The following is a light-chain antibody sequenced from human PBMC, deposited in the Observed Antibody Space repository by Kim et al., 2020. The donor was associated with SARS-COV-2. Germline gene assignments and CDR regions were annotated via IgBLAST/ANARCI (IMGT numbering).Light chain of an antibody. CDR2: DKN. Sequence: SSELTQDPAVSVALGQTVRITCQGDSLRIYSANWYQQRPGQAPVVVLYDKNNRPSGIPDRFSGSGSGNTASLTITGAQAEDEADYCCNCRHSSGGSYVFGTGTKVTVL. J-gene: IGLJ1*01. CDR3: NCRHSSGGSYV. CDR1: SLRIYS. V-gene: IGLV3-19*01.